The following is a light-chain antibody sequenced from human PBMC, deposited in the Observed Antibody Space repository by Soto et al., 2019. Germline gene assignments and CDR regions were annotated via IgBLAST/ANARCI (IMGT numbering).Light chain of an antibody. CDR1: SSDVGGYNY. CDR3: SSYTSSSTHVV. V-gene: IGLV2-14*01. Sequence: QSVLTQPASVSGSPGQSITISCTGTSSDVGGYNYVSWYQQHPGKAPKLMIYEVSNRPSGVSNRFSGSKSGNTASLTISGLQAEDEAHYYCSSYTSSSTHVVFGGGTKVTVL. CDR2: EVS. J-gene: IGLJ2*01.